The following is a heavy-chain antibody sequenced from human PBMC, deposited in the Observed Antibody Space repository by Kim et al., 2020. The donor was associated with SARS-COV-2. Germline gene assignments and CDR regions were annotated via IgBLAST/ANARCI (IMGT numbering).Heavy chain of an antibody. J-gene: IGHJ5*01. Sequence: AESVKGRLTISRDNSKNTLYLQMSGLRAEDTAVYYCAKAFWDESSSPLHSWGHGTLLTVSS. D-gene: IGHD6-6*01. V-gene: IGHV3-23*01. CDR3: AKAFWDESSSPLHS.